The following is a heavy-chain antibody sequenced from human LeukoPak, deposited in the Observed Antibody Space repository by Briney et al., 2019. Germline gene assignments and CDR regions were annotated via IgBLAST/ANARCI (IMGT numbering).Heavy chain of an antibody. Sequence: GGSLRLSCAASGFTFSNAWMSWVRQAPGKGLEWVGRIKSKTDGGTTDYAAPVKGRFTISRDDSKNTLYLQMNSLKTEDTAVYYCTTDRQVFTRRADYWGQGTLVTVSS. CDR1: GFTFSNAW. CDR2: IKSKTDGGTT. J-gene: IGHJ4*02. V-gene: IGHV3-15*01. CDR3: TTDRQVFTRRADY.